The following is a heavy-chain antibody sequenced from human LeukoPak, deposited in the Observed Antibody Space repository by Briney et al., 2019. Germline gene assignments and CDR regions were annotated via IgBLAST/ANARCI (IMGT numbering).Heavy chain of an antibody. Sequence: PGRSLRLSCAASGFTFSSYAMHWVRQAPGKGLEWVAVISYDGSNKYYADSVKGRFTISRDNSKNTLYLQMNSLRAEDTAVYYCARDEGYYYGSGSYYDFDYWGQGTLVTVSS. CDR3: ARDEGYYYGSGSYYDFDY. J-gene: IGHJ4*02. CDR1: GFTFSSYA. CDR2: ISYDGSNK. D-gene: IGHD3-10*01. V-gene: IGHV3-30-3*01.